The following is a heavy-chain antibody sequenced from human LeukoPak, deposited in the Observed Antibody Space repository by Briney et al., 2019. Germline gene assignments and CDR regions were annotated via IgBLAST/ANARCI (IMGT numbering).Heavy chain of an antibody. Sequence: VASVTVSCKVSGNSLSELSIQWVRQAPGKGLECLGGFDPEEAKMVYAQNFQGRVTMTEDTSTQTAYMELSGLTSDDTAVYYCTTRSGDFWSGFVNWVQGTLVTVSS. J-gene: IGHJ4*02. V-gene: IGHV1-24*01. CDR3: TTRSGDFWSGFVN. CDR1: GNSLSELS. CDR2: FDPEEAKM. D-gene: IGHD3-3*01.